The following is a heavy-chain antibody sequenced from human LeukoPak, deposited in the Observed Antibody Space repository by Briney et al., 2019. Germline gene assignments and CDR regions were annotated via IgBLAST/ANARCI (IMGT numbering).Heavy chain of an antibody. V-gene: IGHV3-23*01. D-gene: IGHD5-12*01. J-gene: IGHJ4*02. CDR1: GFTFSSYV. CDR2: ISGSGGST. Sequence: GGSLRLSCAASGFTFSSYVMSWVRQAPGKGLEWVSAISGSGGSTYYVDSVKGRFTISRDNSKNTLYLQMNSLRAEDTAVYYCAKDRDIVATIFDYWGQGTLVTVSS. CDR3: AKDRDIVATIFDY.